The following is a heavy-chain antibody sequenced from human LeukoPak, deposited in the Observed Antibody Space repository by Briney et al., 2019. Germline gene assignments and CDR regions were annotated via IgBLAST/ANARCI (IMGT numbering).Heavy chain of an antibody. CDR1: GYTFTSYD. V-gene: IGHV1-8*01. J-gene: IGHJ6*03. D-gene: IGHD3/OR15-3a*01. CDR3: ARSIRRALGWPRNKPYYYYYMDV. Sequence: ASVKVSCKASGYTFTSYDINWVRQATGQGLEWMGWMNPNSGNTGYAQKFQGRVTMTRNTSISTAYMELSSLRSEDTAVYYCARSIRRALGWPRNKPYYYYYMDVWGKGTTVTISS. CDR2: MNPNSGNT.